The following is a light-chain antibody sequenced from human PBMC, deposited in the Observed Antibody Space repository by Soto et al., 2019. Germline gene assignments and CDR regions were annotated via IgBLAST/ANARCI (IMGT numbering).Light chain of an antibody. V-gene: IGKV3-20*01. CDR1: QSVTRDY. CDR3: QHYQYFRFASTWT. J-gene: IGKJ1*01. CDR2: DAS. Sequence: EIVLTQSPGTLSFSPGERATLSCRASQSVTRDYLAWYQQKPGQAPRLLIYDASSRATGIPDRFSGSGSGTDFTLTITRLEHEDFEVYYCQHYQYFRFASTWTFGQGTMVEIK.